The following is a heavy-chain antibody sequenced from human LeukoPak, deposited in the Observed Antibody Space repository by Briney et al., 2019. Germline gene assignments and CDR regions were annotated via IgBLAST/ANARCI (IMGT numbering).Heavy chain of an antibody. V-gene: IGHV4-34*01. CDR3: ARFDYSNYVGWFDP. J-gene: IGHJ5*02. CDR1: GGSFSGYY. CDR2: INHSGST. D-gene: IGHD4-11*01. Sequence: PSETLSLTCAVYGGSFSGYYWSWIRQPPGKGLEWIGEINHSGSTNYNPSLKSRVTISVDTSKNQFSLKLSSVTAADTAVYYCARFDYSNYVGWFDPWGRGTLVTVSS.